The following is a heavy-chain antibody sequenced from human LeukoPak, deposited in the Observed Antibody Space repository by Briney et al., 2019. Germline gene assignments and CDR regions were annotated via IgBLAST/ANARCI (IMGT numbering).Heavy chain of an antibody. CDR3: ARGDSSGYYYYYYGMDV. CDR2: IWYDGSNK. V-gene: IGHV3-33*01. Sequence: GGSLRLSCAASGFTFSSYGMHWVRQAPGKRLEWVAVIWYDGSNKYYADSVKGRFTISRDNSKNALYLQMNSLRAEDTAVYYCARGDSSGYYYYYYGMDVWGQGTTVTVSS. CDR1: GFTFSSYG. D-gene: IGHD3-22*01. J-gene: IGHJ6*02.